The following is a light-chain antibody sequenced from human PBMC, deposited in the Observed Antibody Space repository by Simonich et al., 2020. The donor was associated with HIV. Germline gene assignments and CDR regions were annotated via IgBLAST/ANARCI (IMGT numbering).Light chain of an antibody. CDR2: DAS. CDR1: QDIDNY. V-gene: IGKV1-33*01. J-gene: IGKJ2*01. Sequence: DIQMTQSPSSLSASVGDRVTITYQASQDIDNYLNWYQQKPGKAPKLLIYDASSLETGVPSRFSGSGSGTYFTFTISSLQPEDIATYYCQQYDILPYTFGQGTKLEIK. CDR3: QQYDILPYT.